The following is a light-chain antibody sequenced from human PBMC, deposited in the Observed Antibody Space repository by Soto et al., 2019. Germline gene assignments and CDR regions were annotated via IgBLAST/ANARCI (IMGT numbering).Light chain of an antibody. CDR2: EVS. CDR3: SSYASSTAYV. V-gene: IGLV2-14*01. Sequence: QSVLTQPASVSGSPGQSMTISCTGTSSDVGGYNYVSWYQLHPGKAPKLMVYEVSYRPSGVSSRFSGSKSANTASLTISGLQAEDEADYYCSSYASSTAYVFGTGTKATVL. CDR1: SSDVGGYNY. J-gene: IGLJ1*01.